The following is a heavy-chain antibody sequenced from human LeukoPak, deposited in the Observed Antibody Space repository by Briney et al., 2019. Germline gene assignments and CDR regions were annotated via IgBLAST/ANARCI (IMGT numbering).Heavy chain of an antibody. CDR3: AADIPSAIYPIDF. CDR1: GFTFSSAW. J-gene: IGHJ4*02. CDR2: IKSKADGGTT. Sequence: PGGSLRLSCTASGFTFSSAWMSWVRQAPGKGLEWVGLIKSKADGGTTHYAAPVKDRFTLSRDDSIRTLYLQMNNLKNEDTAVYYCAADIPSAIYPIDFWGQGALVTVST. D-gene: IGHD2-21*01. V-gene: IGHV3-15*01.